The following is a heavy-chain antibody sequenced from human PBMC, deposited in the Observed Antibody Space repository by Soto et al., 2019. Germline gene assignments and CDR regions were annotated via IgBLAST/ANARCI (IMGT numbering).Heavy chain of an antibody. CDR3: ARDLALGLVDY. J-gene: IGHJ4*02. Sequence: QVQLVQSGAEVKKPGASVKVSCKASGYSSTSYGISWVRHAPGQGLEWMGWISAYNGNTNYAQKLQGRVTMTTDTSTCTAHMELRSLRSDDTAVYYCARDLALGLVDYWGQGTLVTVSS. D-gene: IGHD6-19*01. V-gene: IGHV1-18*01. CDR2: ISAYNGNT. CDR1: GYSSTSYG.